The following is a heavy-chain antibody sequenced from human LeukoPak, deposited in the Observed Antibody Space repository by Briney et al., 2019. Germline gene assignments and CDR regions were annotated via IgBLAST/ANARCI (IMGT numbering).Heavy chain of an antibody. V-gene: IGHV5-51*01. CDR1: GYSFTSYW. CDR2: IYPGDSDT. CDR3: ARAILGVVTHTLNWFDP. Sequence: GESLKISCKGSGYSFTSYWIGWVRQMPGKGLEWMGIIYPGDSDTRYSPSFQGQVTISADKSISTAYLQWSSLKASDTAMYYCARAILGVVTHTLNWFDPWGQGTLVTVSS. J-gene: IGHJ5*02. D-gene: IGHD3-3*01.